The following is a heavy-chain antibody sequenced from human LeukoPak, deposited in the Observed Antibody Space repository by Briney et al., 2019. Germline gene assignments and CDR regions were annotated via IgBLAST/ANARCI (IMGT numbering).Heavy chain of an antibody. CDR3: PRGEVALNWFDP. V-gene: IGHV4-59*01. CDR1: GGSISSYY. CDR2: IYYSGST. D-gene: IGHD2-15*01. J-gene: IGHJ5*02. Sequence: PSETLSLTCTVSGGSISSYYWTWIRQPPGKGLEWIAYIYYSGSTNYNPSLKSRVNISVDKSQNQFSLKLRSVTAADTAVYSCPRGEVALNWFDPWGQGTLVTVSS.